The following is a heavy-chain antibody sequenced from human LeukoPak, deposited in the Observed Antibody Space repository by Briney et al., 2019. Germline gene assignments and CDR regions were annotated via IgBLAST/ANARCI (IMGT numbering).Heavy chain of an antibody. Sequence: PGGSLRLSCAASGFTFSSYAMSWVRQAPGKGLEWVSAISGSGGSTYYADSVKGRFTISRDNSKNTLYLQMNSLRAEDTAVYYCAKFNTIAQLVPNLGYWGQGTLVTVSS. CDR1: GFTFSSYA. V-gene: IGHV3-23*01. D-gene: IGHD6-13*01. J-gene: IGHJ4*02. CDR3: AKFNTIAQLVPNLGY. CDR2: ISGSGGST.